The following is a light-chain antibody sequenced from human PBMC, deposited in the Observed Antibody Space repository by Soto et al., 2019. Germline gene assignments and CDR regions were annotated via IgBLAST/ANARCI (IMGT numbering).Light chain of an antibody. J-gene: IGLJ1*01. CDR1: SSDVGGYDY. CDR2: EVS. CDR3: SSYSISTAYL. V-gene: IGLV2-14*01. Sequence: LTQPASVSGSPGQSITISCTGTSSDVGGYDYVPWYQLHPGKAPKLILFEVSNRPSGVSYRFSGSKSGNTASLTISGLQAEDEADYFCSSYSISTAYLFGTGTKVTVL.